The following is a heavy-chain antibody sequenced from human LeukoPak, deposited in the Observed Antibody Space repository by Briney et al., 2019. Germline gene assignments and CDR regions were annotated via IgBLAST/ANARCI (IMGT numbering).Heavy chain of an antibody. CDR2: IYYSVRT. CDR3: AREVDYGDHGWFDP. D-gene: IGHD4-17*01. CDR1: GGSISRGDYY. J-gene: IGHJ5*02. V-gene: IGHV4-30-4*01. Sequence: SETLSLTCTVYGGSISRGDYYWSWIRQPPGKGLERIRYIYYSVRTHYNPSLTSRVTISVDTSKNQFSLKLSSVTAADTAVYYCAREVDYGDHGWFDPWGQGTLVTVSS.